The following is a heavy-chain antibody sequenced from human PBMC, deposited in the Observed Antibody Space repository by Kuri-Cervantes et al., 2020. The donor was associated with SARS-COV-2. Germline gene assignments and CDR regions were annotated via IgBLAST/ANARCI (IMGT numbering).Heavy chain of an antibody. J-gene: IGHJ5*02. CDR3: ARGTTPVYVSGPLWFHLDL. V-gene: IGHV4-59*01. CDR1: GDSITIYY. CDR2: ISETGGT. Sequence: SETLSLTCTVSGDSITIYYWSWIRQSPGKGLEWIGYISETGGTNYNPSLKSRFTMSVDISKNQFSLKMNSVNAADTAVYYCARGTTPVYVSGPLWFHLDLWGQGTLVTVSS. D-gene: IGHD3-10*01.